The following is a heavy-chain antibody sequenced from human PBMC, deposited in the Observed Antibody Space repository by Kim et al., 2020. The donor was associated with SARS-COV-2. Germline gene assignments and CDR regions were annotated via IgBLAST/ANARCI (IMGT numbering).Heavy chain of an antibody. CDR3: ARGLGYCSSTSCRYHGMDV. D-gene: IGHD2-2*01. CDR1: GFTVSSNY. V-gene: IGHV3-66*01. CDR2: IYSGGST. Sequence: GGSLRLSCAASGFTVSSNYMNWVRQAPGKGLEWVSVIYSGGSTYYADSVKGRFTISRDNSKNTLYLQMNSLRAEDTAVYYCARGLGYCSSTSCRYHGMDVWGQGTTVTVSS. J-gene: IGHJ6*02.